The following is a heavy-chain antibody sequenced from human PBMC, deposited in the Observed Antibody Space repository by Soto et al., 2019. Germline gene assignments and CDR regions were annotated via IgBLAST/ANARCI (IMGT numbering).Heavy chain of an antibody. CDR2: VSYDGTNQ. D-gene: IGHD3-3*01. CDR3: ASDGATQTWRPWYVDL. V-gene: IGHV3-30-3*01. J-gene: IGHJ2*01. Sequence: QVQLVESGGGVAQPGRSLRLSCAASGFTFSNYAMHWVRQTPGKGLEWVAIVSYDGTNQYYADSVKGRLTIPRDNSENTVYLQMNSLIAADTALYSGASDGATQTWRPWYVDLWGRGTLVTVSS. CDR1: GFTFSNYA.